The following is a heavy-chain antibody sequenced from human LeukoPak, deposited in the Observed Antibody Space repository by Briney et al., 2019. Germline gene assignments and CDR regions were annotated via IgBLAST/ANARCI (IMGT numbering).Heavy chain of an antibody. V-gene: IGHV4-61*02. CDR1: GGSISSGSYY. Sequence: SETLSLTCTVSGGSISSGSYYWSWIRQPAGKGLEWIGRIYTSGSTNYNPSLRGRVTISVDTSKNQFSLKLTSVTAADTAVYYCARVGAVRHYWGQGTLVTVSS. D-gene: IGHD1-26*01. J-gene: IGHJ4*02. CDR2: IYTSGST. CDR3: ARVGAVRHY.